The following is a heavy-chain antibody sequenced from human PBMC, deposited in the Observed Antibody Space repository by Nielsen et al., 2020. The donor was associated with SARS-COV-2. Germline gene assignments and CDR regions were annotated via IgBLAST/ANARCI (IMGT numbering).Heavy chain of an antibody. V-gene: IGHV1-18*01. CDR3: ARNLRPTNWNDVNGY. CDR2: INAYNGNT. CDR1: GYTFTSYG. D-gene: IGHD1-1*01. J-gene: IGHJ4*02. Sequence: ASVKVSCKASGYTFTSYGISWVRQAPGQGLEWMGWINAYNGNTNYAQKLQGRVTMTTDTSTSTAYMELRSLRSDDTAVYYCARNLRPTNWNDVNGYWGQGTLVTVSS.